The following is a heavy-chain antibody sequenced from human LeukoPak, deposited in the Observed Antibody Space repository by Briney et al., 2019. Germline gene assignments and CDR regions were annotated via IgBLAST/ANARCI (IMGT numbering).Heavy chain of an antibody. Sequence: ASVKVTCKASGYRFTSYGISWVRQAPGQGLEWMGWISAYNGNTNYAQKLQGRVTMTTDTSTSTAYMELRSLRSDDTAVYYCARGGDGDILTGLVFDYWGQGTLVTVSS. CDR2: ISAYNGNT. CDR3: ARGGDGDILTGLVFDY. J-gene: IGHJ4*02. CDR1: GYRFTSYG. V-gene: IGHV1-18*01. D-gene: IGHD3-9*01.